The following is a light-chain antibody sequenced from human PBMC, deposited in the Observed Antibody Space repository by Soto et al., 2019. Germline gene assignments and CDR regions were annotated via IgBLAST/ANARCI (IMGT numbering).Light chain of an antibody. CDR1: RSVSASY. CDR2: GAS. Sequence: EIVLTQSPGTLSLSPGERATLSCRSSRSVSASYLAWYQQKPGQAPRLLIYGASSRASVFPDRFSGSGSGTDFTLTISRVEPEDSAVYYCQQYDTSATFGQGTKLEI. V-gene: IGKV3-20*01. J-gene: IGKJ2*01. CDR3: QQYDTSAT.